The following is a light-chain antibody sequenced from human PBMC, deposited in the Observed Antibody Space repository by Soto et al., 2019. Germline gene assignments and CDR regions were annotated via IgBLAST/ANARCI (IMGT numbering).Light chain of an antibody. CDR3: QQYYSYTRT. CDR1: QGISSY. Sequence: AIRMTQYPSSFSASTGDRVTITCRASQGISSYLAWYQQKPGKAPKLLIYAASTLQSGVPSRFSGSGSGTDFTLTISCLQSEDFATYYCQQYYSYTRTFGQGTKVEIK. J-gene: IGKJ1*01. V-gene: IGKV1-8*01. CDR2: AAS.